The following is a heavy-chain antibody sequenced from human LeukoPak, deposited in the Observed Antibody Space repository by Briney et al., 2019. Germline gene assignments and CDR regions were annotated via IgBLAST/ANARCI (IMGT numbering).Heavy chain of an antibody. CDR1: GFTFSSYS. Sequence: GGCLRLSCAASGFTFSSYSMNWVRQAPGKGLEWVSSISSSSRYIYYADSVKGRFTISRDNAKTSLYLQMNSLRPEDTAVYYCARLTSSIAAQDYWGQGTLVTVSS. V-gene: IGHV3-21*01. J-gene: IGHJ4*02. D-gene: IGHD6-6*01. CDR3: ARLTSSIAAQDY. CDR2: ISSSSRYI.